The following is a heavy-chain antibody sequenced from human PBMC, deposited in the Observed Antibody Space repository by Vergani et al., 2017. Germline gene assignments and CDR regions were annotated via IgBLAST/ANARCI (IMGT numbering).Heavy chain of an antibody. J-gene: IGHJ4*02. CDR3: AGDTVTGSRYFDY. V-gene: IGHV3-33*01. CDR2: IWYDGSKE. D-gene: IGHD6-19*01. CDR1: GFTLSSHA. Sequence: QVQLEESGGGVFQPGRSLRLSCAGSGFTLSSHAMHWVRQAPGKGLEWVAFIWYDGSKEYYADSVKGRFTISRDNSKNTLFLQMISLRPEDTAVYYCAGDTVTGSRYFDYWGQGTLVTVAS.